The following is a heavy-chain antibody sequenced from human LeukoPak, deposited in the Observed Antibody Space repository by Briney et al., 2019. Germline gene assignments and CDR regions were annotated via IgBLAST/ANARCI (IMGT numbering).Heavy chain of an antibody. CDR3: ARKVRPDYSRFDY. Sequence: SETLSLTCTVFGGSISSRSYYWGWIRQPPGKGLEWIGSMYYSGNTYYNPSLKSRVTISVDTSKNQFSLKLSSVTAAGTAVYYCARKVRPDYSRFDYWGQGTLVTVSS. CDR2: MYYSGNT. D-gene: IGHD4/OR15-4a*01. V-gene: IGHV4-39*01. J-gene: IGHJ4*02. CDR1: GGSISSRSYY.